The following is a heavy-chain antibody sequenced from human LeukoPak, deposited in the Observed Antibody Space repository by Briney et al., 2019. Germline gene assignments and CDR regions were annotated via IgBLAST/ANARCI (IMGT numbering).Heavy chain of an antibody. CDR2: ISSDGGRT. CDR3: ARGVGPFDI. J-gene: IGHJ3*02. CDR1: GFTFSSYS. D-gene: IGHD2-15*01. Sequence: GGSLRLSCAASGFTFSSYSMRWVRQAPGRGLECVSAISSDGGRTYYANSVKGRFTISRDNSKNTLYLQMGSLRAEDMAVYYCARGVGPFDIWGQGTMVTVSS. V-gene: IGHV3-64*01.